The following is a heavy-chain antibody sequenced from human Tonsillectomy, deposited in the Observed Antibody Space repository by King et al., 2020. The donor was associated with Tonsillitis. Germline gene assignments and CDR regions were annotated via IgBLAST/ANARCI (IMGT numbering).Heavy chain of an antibody. D-gene: IGHD6-13*01. CDR1: GFTFSNYG. Sequence: VQLVESGGGVVQPGRSLRLSCAASGFTFSNYGMHWVRQAPGKGLEWVAVISYDGTNKYYADSVKGRLTISRDNSKNTLYLQMNSLRVEDTAVYYCAKAVRSSGAASEGYYYYGMDVWGQGTTVTVSS. J-gene: IGHJ6*02. CDR2: ISYDGTNK. CDR3: AKAVRSSGAASEGYYYYGMDV. V-gene: IGHV3-30*18.